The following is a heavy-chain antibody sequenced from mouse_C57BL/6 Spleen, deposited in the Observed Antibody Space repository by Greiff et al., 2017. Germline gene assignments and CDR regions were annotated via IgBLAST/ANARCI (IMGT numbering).Heavy chain of an antibody. V-gene: IGHV3-1*01. CDR3: ARDYGNYWYFDV. CDR2: ISYSGST. Sequence: VQLKESGPGMVKPSQSLSLTCTVTGYSITSGYDWHWIRHFPGNKLEWMGYISYSGSTNYNPSLKSRISITHDTSKNHFFLKLNSVTTEDTATYYCARDYGNYWYFDVWGTGTTVTVSS. J-gene: IGHJ1*03. D-gene: IGHD2-1*01. CDR1: GYSITSGYD.